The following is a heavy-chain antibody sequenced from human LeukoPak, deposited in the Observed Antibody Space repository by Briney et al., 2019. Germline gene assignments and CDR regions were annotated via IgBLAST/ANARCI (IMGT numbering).Heavy chain of an antibody. Sequence: SETLSLTCIVSGYSITSGYYWGWIRQPPGKGLEWIGSIYHSGDTYYNPSLKSRVTISVDTSKSQFSLKLDSVTAADTAVYYCAKGTSSGWYYFDYWGQGTLVTVSS. CDR3: AKGTSSGWYYFDY. J-gene: IGHJ4*02. CDR1: GYSITSGYY. D-gene: IGHD6-19*01. CDR2: IYHSGDT. V-gene: IGHV4-38-2*02.